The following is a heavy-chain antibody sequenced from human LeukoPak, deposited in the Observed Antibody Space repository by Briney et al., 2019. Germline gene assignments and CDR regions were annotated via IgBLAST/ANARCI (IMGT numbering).Heavy chain of an antibody. V-gene: IGHV3-23*01. CDR2: ISVAVGST. Sequence: SGGSLRLSCAASGFTFSSYGMTSVRQAPGKGLEWVSIISVAVGSTKYADSVRGRFTISRDNSKNTLFLQMNSLRAEDTAVYFCAKVVVVPAATTKTYYFDSWGQGTLVTVSS. D-gene: IGHD2-2*01. J-gene: IGHJ4*02. CDR3: AKVVVVPAATTKTYYFDS. CDR1: GFTFSSYG.